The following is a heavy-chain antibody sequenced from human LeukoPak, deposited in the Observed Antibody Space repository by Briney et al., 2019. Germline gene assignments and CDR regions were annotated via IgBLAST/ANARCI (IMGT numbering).Heavy chain of an antibody. CDR2: IFYTGNT. Sequence: PSETLSLTCTVSGGSITSSNFYWGWIRQPPGKGLEWIVSIFYTGNTYYQPSLRGRLIISLDTSKTLFSLMQNSVTAADTAVYYCARNYYDSSGYYIDQFYFDSWGQGTLVTVSS. CDR1: GGSITSSNFY. D-gene: IGHD3-22*01. V-gene: IGHV4-39*07. J-gene: IGHJ4*02. CDR3: ARNYYDSSGYYIDQFYFDS.